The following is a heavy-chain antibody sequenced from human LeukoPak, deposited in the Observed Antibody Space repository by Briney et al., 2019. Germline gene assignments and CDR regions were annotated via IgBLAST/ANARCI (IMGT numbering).Heavy chain of an antibody. CDR1: GGSVTTNF. D-gene: IGHD2-15*01. Sequence: SETLSLTCTVSGGSVTTNFWAWIRQAPGRGLQWIASIYYSGNTYYNPSLKSRVTISEDTSKNQFSLNLISVTAADTAVYYCARVVAAYYFDYWGQGTLVTVSS. CDR3: ARVVAAYYFDY. J-gene: IGHJ4*02. CDR2: IYYSGNT. V-gene: IGHV4-39*01.